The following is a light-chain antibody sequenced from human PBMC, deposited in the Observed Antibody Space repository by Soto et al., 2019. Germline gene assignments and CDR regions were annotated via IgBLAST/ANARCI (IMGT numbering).Light chain of an antibody. CDR1: QSLSSN. V-gene: IGKV3-15*01. CDR3: QQYENYWT. CDR2: GAS. Sequence: EIVMTQSPATLSVSPGERATLSCRASQSLSSNLAWFQQKPGQAPRLLIYGASTRATAIPARFSGSGSGTEFTLPISSLQPEDFGIYYCQQYENYWTFGQGTKVDIK. J-gene: IGKJ1*01.